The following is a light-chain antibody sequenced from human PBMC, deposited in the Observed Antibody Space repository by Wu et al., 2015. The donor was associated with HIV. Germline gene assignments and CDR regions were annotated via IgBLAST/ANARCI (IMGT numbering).Light chain of an antibody. CDR3: QQYNNWPALT. CDR2: GAS. Sequence: EIVMTQSPATLSVSPGEGATLSCRASQSVSTNLAWYQQKPGQAPRLLIYGASTRATGLPARFSGSGSGTEFTLTISSLQSEDFAIYYCQQYNNWPALTFGGGTKVEIK. V-gene: IGKV3-15*01. CDR1: QSVSTN. J-gene: IGKJ4*01.